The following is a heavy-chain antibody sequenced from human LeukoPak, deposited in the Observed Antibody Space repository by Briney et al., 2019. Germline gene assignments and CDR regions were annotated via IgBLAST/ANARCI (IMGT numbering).Heavy chain of an antibody. CDR2: ISGSGGST. CDR1: GFTFSSYA. J-gene: IGHJ4*02. Sequence: GGSLRLSCAASGFTFSSYAMSWVRQAPGKGLEWVSAISGSGGSTYYSDFVKGRFTISRDTSKNTLFLQMDSLRTDDTAVYHCAKDLSMVRGAVSSWGQGTLVIVSS. V-gene: IGHV3-23*01. D-gene: IGHD3-10*01. CDR3: AKDLSMVRGAVSS.